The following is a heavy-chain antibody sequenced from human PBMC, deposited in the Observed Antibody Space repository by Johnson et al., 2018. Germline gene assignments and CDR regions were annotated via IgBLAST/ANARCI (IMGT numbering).Heavy chain of an antibody. CDR1: GFTFGDYA. Sequence: VQLVQSGGGLVQPGRSRRLSCTASGFTFGDYAMSWFRQAPGKGLEWVGFIRTKGYGGTTEYAASVKGRFAITRDDSTSIAYLQMNSLKTGDTAVYYFSRGQPYYYEPSGYPCEYWGQGTLVTVSS. CDR3: SRGQPYYYEPSGYPCEY. CDR2: IRTKGYGGTT. V-gene: IGHV3-49*03. D-gene: IGHD3-22*01. J-gene: IGHJ4*02.